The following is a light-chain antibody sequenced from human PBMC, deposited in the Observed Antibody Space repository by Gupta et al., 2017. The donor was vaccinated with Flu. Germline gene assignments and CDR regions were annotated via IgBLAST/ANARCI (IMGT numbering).Light chain of an antibody. CDR1: QIVSSTY. V-gene: IGKV3D-20*01. Sequence: EIVLTQSPATLALSPGERANLSCGASQIVSSTYLAWYQQKPGLAPRLLIYDASSRATGIPDRFSGSGSGTDFTLTISRLEAEDVAVYYCQQYVSPPPYSFGHGTKLEIK. CDR3: QQYVSPPPYS. CDR2: DAS. J-gene: IGKJ2*03.